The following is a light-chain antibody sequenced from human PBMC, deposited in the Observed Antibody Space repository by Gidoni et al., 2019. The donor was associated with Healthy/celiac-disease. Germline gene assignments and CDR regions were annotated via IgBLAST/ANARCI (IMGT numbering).Light chain of an antibody. J-gene: IGKJ5*01. V-gene: IGKV1-39*01. CDR2: AAS. CDR1: QSISSY. Sequence: DSQMTQSPSSLSASVGDRVTITCRASQSISSYLNWYQQKPGKAPKLLIYAASSLQSGVPSRFSGSGSGTDFTLTISSLQPEDFATYYCQQSYSTLFTFXPXTRLEIK. CDR3: QQSYSTLFT.